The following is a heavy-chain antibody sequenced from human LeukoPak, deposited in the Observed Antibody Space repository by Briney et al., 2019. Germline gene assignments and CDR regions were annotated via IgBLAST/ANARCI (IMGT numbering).Heavy chain of an antibody. CDR2: ISWDGLTT. Sequence: PGGSLRLSCAASGFTFDDYAMHWVRQVPGKGLEGLSLISWDGLTTDYADSVKGRFTISRDNSKNSLYLQINSLRPEDTAFYYCAKYSSPGWYYLDYWGQGSLVTVSS. CDR1: GFTFDDYA. J-gene: IGHJ4*02. D-gene: IGHD6-19*01. V-gene: IGHV3-43D*03. CDR3: AKYSSPGWYYLDY.